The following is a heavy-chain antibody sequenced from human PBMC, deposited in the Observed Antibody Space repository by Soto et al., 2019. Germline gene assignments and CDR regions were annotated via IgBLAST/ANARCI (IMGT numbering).Heavy chain of an antibody. Sequence: GASVKVSCKASGYTFTSYAMHWVRQAPGQRLEWMGWINAGNGNTKYSQKFQGRVTITRDTSASTAYMELSSLRSEDTAVYYFSCNIVVTTALYYCALRTLVPVSS. J-gene: IGHJ4*01. D-gene: IGHD2-21*01. CDR2: INAGNGNT. CDR1: GYTFTSYA. V-gene: IGHV1-3*01. CDR3: SCNIVVTTALYY.